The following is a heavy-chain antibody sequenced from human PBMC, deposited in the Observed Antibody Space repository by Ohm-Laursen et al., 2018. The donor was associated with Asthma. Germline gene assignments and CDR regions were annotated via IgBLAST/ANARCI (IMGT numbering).Heavy chain of an antibody. Sequence: SQTLSLTCTVSGGSISSGGHYWSWIRQHPGKGLEWIGYIYYSGSTYYNPSLKSRVTISVDTSKNQFSLKLSSVTAADTAVYYCASGHDDSSGLGGMDVWGQGTTVTVSS. J-gene: IGHJ6*02. D-gene: IGHD3-22*01. V-gene: IGHV4-31*03. CDR1: GGSISSGGHY. CDR3: ASGHDDSSGLGGMDV. CDR2: IYYSGST.